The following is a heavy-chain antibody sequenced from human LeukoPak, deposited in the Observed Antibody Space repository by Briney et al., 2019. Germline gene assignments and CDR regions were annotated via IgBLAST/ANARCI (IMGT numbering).Heavy chain of an antibody. CDR1: GFSFSASA. J-gene: IGHJ4*02. D-gene: IGHD3-10*01. CDR3: TRLRGEKASGDY. V-gene: IGHV3-73*01. Sequence: GGSLRLSCAASGFSFSASAMHWVRQASGKGLEWVGRIRSKRNNYATEYAVSVEGRFTISRDDSKNTVYLQMNSLKIEDTAVYYCTRLRGEKASGDYWGQGTLVTVSS. CDR2: IRSKRNNYAT.